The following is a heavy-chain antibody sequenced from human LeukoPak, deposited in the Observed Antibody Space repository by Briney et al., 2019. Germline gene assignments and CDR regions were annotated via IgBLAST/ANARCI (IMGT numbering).Heavy chain of an antibody. CDR3: AKGPLGGLGPVFDY. J-gene: IGHJ4*02. CDR2: IHLSSGST. D-gene: IGHD6-19*01. V-gene: IGHV3-23*01. CDR1: GFTFTSYA. Sequence: GGSLRLSCAASGFTFTSYAMSWVRQAPGKGLEWVSAIHLSSGSTYYADSVKGRFTISRDSSKNTLYLQINSLRAEDTAVYYCAKGPLGGLGPVFDYWGQGTLVTVSS.